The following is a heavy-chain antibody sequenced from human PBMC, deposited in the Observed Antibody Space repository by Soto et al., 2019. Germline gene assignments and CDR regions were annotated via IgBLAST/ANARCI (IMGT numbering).Heavy chain of an antibody. D-gene: IGHD2-2*01. CDR3: AKLVPADVNFDY. CDR2: IYWYDDE. CDR1: GFSLSTSGVG. V-gene: IGHV2-5*01. J-gene: IGHJ4*02. Sequence: QITLKESGPPLVKPTQTLTLTCTFSGFSLSTSGVGVGWIRQPPGKALEWLALIYWYDDERYRPSLRSRLTITKDTSKNQVVLTMTNMDPVDTATYYCAKLVPADVNFDYWGQGTLVTVSS.